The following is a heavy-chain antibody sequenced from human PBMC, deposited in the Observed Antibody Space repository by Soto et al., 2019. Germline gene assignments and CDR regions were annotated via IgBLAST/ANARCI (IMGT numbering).Heavy chain of an antibody. J-gene: IGHJ6*02. D-gene: IGHD5-18*01. Sequence: QVQLVESGGGVVQPGRSLRLSCAASGFTFSSYGMHWVRQAPGKGLEWVAVISYDGSNKYYADSVKGRFTISRDNSKNQLYLQMNSLRAEDTAVYYCAKDRGVYSYGYYYYGMDVWGQGTTVTVSS. CDR3: AKDRGVYSYGYYYYGMDV. CDR2: ISYDGSNK. V-gene: IGHV3-30*18. CDR1: GFTFSSYG.